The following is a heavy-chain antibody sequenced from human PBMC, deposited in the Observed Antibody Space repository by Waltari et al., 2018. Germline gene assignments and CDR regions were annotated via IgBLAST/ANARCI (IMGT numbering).Heavy chain of an antibody. D-gene: IGHD2-21*01. Sequence: QVQLQESGPGLVKPSETLSLTCTVSGGSIGSYYWSWIRQPPGKGLEWIGYIYYSGSTNYNPSLKSRVTISVDTSKNQFSLKLSSVTAADTAVYYCASAVIPREYFQHWGQGTLVTVSS. J-gene: IGHJ1*01. V-gene: IGHV4-59*01. CDR1: GGSIGSYY. CDR3: ASAVIPREYFQH. CDR2: IYYSGST.